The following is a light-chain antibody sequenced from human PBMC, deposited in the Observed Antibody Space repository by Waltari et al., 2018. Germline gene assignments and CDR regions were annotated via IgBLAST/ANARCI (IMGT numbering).Light chain of an antibody. Sequence: EIVLTQSPATLSLSPGERATLSCRASQSVNNYLAWYHQKPGHAPRLLMYDASNRATCIPATFSGSGSGTEFTLTISSLQPDDFATYYCQQYKTFPPWTFGQGTKVEIK. CDR3: QQYKTFPPWT. CDR1: QSVNNY. J-gene: IGKJ1*01. V-gene: IGKV3-11*01. CDR2: DAS.